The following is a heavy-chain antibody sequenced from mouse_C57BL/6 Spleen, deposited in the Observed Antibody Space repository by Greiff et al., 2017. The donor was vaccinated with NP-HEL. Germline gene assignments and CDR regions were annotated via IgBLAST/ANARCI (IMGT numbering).Heavy chain of an antibody. CDR1: GYTFTDYE. CDR2: IDPETGGT. V-gene: IGHV1-15*01. Sequence: VQLQQSGAELVRPGASVTLSCKASGYTFTDYEMHWVKQTPVHGLEWIGAIDPETGGTAYNQKFKGKAILTADKSSSTAYMELRSLTSEDSAVYCCTRGGYAFDYWGQGTTLTVSS. CDR3: TRGGYAFDY. D-gene: IGHD2-2*01. J-gene: IGHJ2*01.